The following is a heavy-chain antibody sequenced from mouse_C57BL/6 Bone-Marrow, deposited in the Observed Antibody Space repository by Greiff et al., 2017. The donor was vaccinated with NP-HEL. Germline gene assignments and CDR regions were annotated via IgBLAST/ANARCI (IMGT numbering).Heavy chain of an antibody. CDR1: GFNIKDYY. V-gene: IGHV14-2*01. J-gene: IGHJ4*01. CDR2: IDPEGGET. D-gene: IGHD1-1*01. CDR3: ARHFITTVRGPLDY. Sequence: VQLQQSGAELVKPGASVKLSCTASGFNIKDYYMHWVKQRTEQGLEWIGRIDPEGGETKYAPKFQGKATITADTASNTAYLQLSSLTSEDTAVYYCARHFITTVRGPLDYWGQGTSVTVSS.